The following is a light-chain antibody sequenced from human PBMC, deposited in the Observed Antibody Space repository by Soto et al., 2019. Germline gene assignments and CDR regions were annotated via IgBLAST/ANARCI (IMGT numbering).Light chain of an antibody. V-gene: IGKV2-30*01. Sequence: DVVMTQSPLSLPVTLGQSASISCTSSQSLVYADGNTYLNWLQQRPGQSPRRLIYKVFNRDSGVPDRFSGSASDSEFTLTISRVEAEDIGVYYCMQTAHWPYTFGRGTKLEIK. CDR1: QSLVYADGNTY. CDR3: MQTAHWPYT. J-gene: IGKJ2*01. CDR2: KVF.